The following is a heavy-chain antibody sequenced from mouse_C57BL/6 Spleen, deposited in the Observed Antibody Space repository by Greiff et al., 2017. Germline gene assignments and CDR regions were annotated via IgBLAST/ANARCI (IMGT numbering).Heavy chain of an antibody. Sequence: VQLQQSGPELVKPGASVKISCKASGYAFSSSWMNWVKQRPGKGLEWIGRIYPGDGDTNYNGKFKGKATLTADKSSSTAYMQLSSLTSEDSAVYFYARSKGYRYYAMDYWGQGTSVTVSS. CDR3: ARSKGYRYYAMDY. CDR2: IYPGDGDT. D-gene: IGHD2-2*01. V-gene: IGHV1-82*01. CDR1: GYAFSSSW. J-gene: IGHJ4*01.